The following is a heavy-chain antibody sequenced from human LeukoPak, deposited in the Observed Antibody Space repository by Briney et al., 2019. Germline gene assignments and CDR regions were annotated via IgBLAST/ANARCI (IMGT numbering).Heavy chain of an antibody. Sequence: GGSLRLSCAASGFTFSSYAMSWVRQAPGKGLEWVSGISGSGGSTYYADSLKGRFTISRDNSKNPLYLQMNSLRADDTAVYYCAKDGSWWSGYRYMDVWGKGTTVTVSS. D-gene: IGHD3-3*01. CDR2: ISGSGGST. V-gene: IGHV3-23*01. CDR1: GFTFSSYA. J-gene: IGHJ6*03. CDR3: AKDGSWWSGYRYMDV.